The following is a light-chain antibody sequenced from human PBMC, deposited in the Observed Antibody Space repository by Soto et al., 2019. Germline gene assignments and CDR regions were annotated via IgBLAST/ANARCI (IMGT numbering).Light chain of an antibody. CDR1: SSNIGGNT. Sequence: QSALTQPPSASGTPGQRVTISCSGSSSNIGGNTVNWYQQLPGTTPKLLIYSTKQRPSGVPDRFSGSKSGTSASLAISGLQSEDEADYYCATWDDSLNGVVFGGGTKVTVL. J-gene: IGLJ2*01. CDR2: STK. V-gene: IGLV1-44*01. CDR3: ATWDDSLNGVV.